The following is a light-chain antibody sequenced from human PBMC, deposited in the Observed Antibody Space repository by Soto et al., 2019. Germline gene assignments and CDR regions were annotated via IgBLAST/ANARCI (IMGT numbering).Light chain of an antibody. CDR1: QSVTTN. Sequence: EIVMTQSPATLSVSPGERATLSCRASQSVTTNLVWYQQKPGQAPRLLIYGASTRATGIPARFSGSGSGTEFTLTISSLQSEDFAVYYCQQRSNWPSITFGQGKRLEIK. CDR2: GAS. CDR3: QQRSNWPSIT. V-gene: IGKV3-15*01. J-gene: IGKJ5*01.